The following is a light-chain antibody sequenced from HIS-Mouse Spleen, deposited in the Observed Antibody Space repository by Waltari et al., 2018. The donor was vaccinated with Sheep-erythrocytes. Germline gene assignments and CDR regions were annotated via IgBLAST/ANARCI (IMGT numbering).Light chain of an antibody. CDR1: SSDVGGYNY. Sequence: QSALTQPRSVSGSPGPSVTISCTGTSSDVGGYNYVSWYQQHPGKAPQLMIYDVSKRPLGVSDRFSGSKAGNTASRTISGLQAEDEADYYCCSYAGSYNHVFATGTKVTVL. CDR3: CSYAGSYNHV. J-gene: IGLJ1*01. CDR2: DVS. V-gene: IGLV2-11*01.